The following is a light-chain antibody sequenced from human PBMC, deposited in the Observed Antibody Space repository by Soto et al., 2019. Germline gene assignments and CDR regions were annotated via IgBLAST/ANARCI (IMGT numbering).Light chain of an antibody. CDR3: QLAYSTPWT. CDR1: QSISTY. V-gene: IGKV1-39*01. J-gene: IGKJ1*01. CDR2: ATS. Sequence: DIQMTQSTSSLSASVGDRVTITCRASQSISTYLHWYQQKPGTAPKLLIYATSNLQSGVPSRFSGSGSGTDFTLTINSLQPEDSATYYCQLAYSTPWTFGQGTKVDI.